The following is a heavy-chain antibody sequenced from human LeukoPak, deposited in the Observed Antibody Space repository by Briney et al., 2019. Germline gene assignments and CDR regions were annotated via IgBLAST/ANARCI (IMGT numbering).Heavy chain of an antibody. D-gene: IGHD4-17*01. CDR1: GFTFGDYA. J-gene: IGHJ4*02. Sequence: GGSLRLSCTASGFTFGDYAMSWVRQAPGKGLEWVAVISYDGSNKNYADSVKGRFTISRDNSKNTLYLQMNSLRAEDTAVYYCAKDFRGMTTVTNFDYWGQGTLATVSS. CDR3: AKDFRGMTTVTNFDY. V-gene: IGHV3-30*04. CDR2: ISYDGSNK.